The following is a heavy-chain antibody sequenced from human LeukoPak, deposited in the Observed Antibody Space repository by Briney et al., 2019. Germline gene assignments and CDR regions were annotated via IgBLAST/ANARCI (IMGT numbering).Heavy chain of an antibody. Sequence: ASVRVSCKSSGYTFTSYGISWVRQAPAQGLEWMGWISAYNGNTNYAQKLQGRVTMTTDTSTSTAYMELRSLRSDDTAVYYCARELDYDILTGYPYNADYWGQGTLVTVSS. V-gene: IGHV1-18*01. CDR3: ARELDYDILTGYPYNADY. CDR1: GYTFTSYG. D-gene: IGHD3-9*01. J-gene: IGHJ4*02. CDR2: ISAYNGNT.